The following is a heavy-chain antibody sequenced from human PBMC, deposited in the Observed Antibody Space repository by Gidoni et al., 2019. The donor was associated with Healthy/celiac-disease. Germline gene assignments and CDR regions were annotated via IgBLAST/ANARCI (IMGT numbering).Heavy chain of an antibody. J-gene: IGHJ6*02. D-gene: IGHD2-2*01. CDR3: AKDIALNCVVPAALDV. CDR2: ISWNSGSI. V-gene: IGHV3-9*01. CDR1: GSTFDDYA. Sequence: EVQLVESGGGLVQPGRSVRLSCAASGSTFDDYAMHWVRQAPGRGLGLVSGISWNSGSIVYADSVKGRFTIARDNAKNSLYLQMNSLRAEDTALYYCAKDIALNCVVPAALDVWGQGTTVTVSS.